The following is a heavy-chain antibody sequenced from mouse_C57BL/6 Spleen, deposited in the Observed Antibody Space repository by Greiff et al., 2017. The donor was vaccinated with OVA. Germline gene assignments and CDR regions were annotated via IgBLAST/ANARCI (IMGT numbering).Heavy chain of an antibody. CDR2: INYDGSST. CDR1: GFTFSDYY. V-gene: IGHV5-16*01. Sequence: EVQLVESEGGLVQPGSSMKLSCTASGFTFSDYYMAWVRQVPEKGLEWVANINYDGSSTYYLDSLKSRFIISRDNAKNILYLQMSSLKSEDTATYYCARDRENYFDYWGQGTTLTVSS. J-gene: IGHJ2*01. CDR3: ARDRENYFDY.